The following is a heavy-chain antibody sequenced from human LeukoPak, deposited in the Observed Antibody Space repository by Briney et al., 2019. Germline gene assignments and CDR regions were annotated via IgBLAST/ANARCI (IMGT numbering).Heavy chain of an antibody. J-gene: IGHJ4*02. V-gene: IGHV3-23*01. CDR3: AKIKTGTTCWSDY. CDR2: ISGSGGST. CDR1: GFTFTSYD. D-gene: IGHD1-7*01. Sequence: GGSLRLSCAASGFTFTSYDISWVRQAPGKGLEWVSAISGSGGSTYYADSVKGRFTISRDNSKNTLYLQMNSLRAEDTAVYYCAKIKTGTTCWSDYWGEGTLVTVSS.